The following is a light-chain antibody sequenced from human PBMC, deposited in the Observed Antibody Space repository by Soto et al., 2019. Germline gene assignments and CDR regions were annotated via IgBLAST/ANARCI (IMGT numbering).Light chain of an antibody. CDR3: QSYDSSLSVV. CDR1: RSNIGAGYD. J-gene: IGLJ2*01. CDR2: GNS. V-gene: IGLV1-40*01. Sequence: QSVLTQPPSVSGAPGQRVTISCTGSRSNIGAGYDVHWYQQLPGTAPKLLIYGNSNRPSGVPDRFSGSKSGPSASLAITGLQAEDEADYYCQSYDSSLSVVFGGGTKLTVL.